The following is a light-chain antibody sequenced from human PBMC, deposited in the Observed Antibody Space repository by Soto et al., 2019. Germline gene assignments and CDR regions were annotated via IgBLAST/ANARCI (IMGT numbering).Light chain of an antibody. CDR2: AAS. Sequence: EIVLTQSPGTLSLSPGERATLSCRASQSVSSSYLVWHQQKPGQAHRLLIYAASRRATGIQDRFSGSGSGTDFTLTIRRLEPEDFAVYYCKQYGSSPWTFGQGTKVDIK. J-gene: IGKJ1*01. CDR1: QSVSSSY. CDR3: KQYGSSPWT. V-gene: IGKV3-20*01.